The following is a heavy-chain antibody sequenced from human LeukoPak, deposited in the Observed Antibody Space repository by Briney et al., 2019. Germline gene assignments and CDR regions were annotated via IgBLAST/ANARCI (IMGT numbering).Heavy chain of an antibody. V-gene: IGHV3-53*01. CDR3: ARVRGGSNWFDP. D-gene: IGHD3-16*01. J-gene: IGHJ5*02. Sequence: GGSLRLSCAVSGFTVSSNYMSWVRQAPGKGLEWVSVIYSGGSTYYADSVKGRFTISRDNSKNTLYLQMNILRAEDTAVYYCARVRGGSNWFDPWGQGTLVTVSS. CDR2: IYSGGST. CDR1: GFTVSSNY.